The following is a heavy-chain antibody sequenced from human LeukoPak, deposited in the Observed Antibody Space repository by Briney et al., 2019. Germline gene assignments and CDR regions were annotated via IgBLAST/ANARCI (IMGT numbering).Heavy chain of an antibody. D-gene: IGHD2-2*01. V-gene: IGHV3-30*02. J-gene: IGHJ4*02. Sequence: GGSLRLSCAASGFTFSSHGMHWVRQAPGKGLEWVAFIRYDGSNKYYADSVKGRFTISRDNSKNTLYLQMNSLRAEDTAVYYCAKGIPIVVVPAASTFDYWGQGTLVTVSS. CDR3: AKGIPIVVVPAASTFDY. CDR2: IRYDGSNK. CDR1: GFTFSSHG.